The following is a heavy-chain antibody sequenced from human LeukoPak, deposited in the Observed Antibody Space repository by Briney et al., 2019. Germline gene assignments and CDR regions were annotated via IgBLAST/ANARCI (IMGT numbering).Heavy chain of an antibody. V-gene: IGHV3-66*01. CDR3: ARETFDYGDSDYFDY. CDR2: IYSGGST. CDR1: GFTFSSYY. J-gene: IGHJ4*02. Sequence: GGSLRLSCEASGFTFSSYYMIWVRQAPGKGLEWVSVIYSGGSTYYADSVKGRFTISRDNSKNTLYLQMNSLRAEDTAVYYCARETFDYGDSDYFDYWGQGTLVTVSS. D-gene: IGHD4-17*01.